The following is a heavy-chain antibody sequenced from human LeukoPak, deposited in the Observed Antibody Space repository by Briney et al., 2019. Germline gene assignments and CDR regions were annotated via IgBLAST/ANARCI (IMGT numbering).Heavy chain of an antibody. V-gene: IGHV4-39*01. D-gene: IGHD2-2*01. CDR3: ASRDPTKGAFDY. CDR1: GGSISSSSYY. J-gene: IGHJ4*02. Sequence: SETLSLTCTVSGGSISSSSYYWGWIRQPPGKGLEWIGSIYYSGSTYYNPSLKSRVPISVDTSKNQFSLKLSSVTAADTAVYYCASRDPTKGAFDYWGQGSLVTVSS. CDR2: IYYSGST.